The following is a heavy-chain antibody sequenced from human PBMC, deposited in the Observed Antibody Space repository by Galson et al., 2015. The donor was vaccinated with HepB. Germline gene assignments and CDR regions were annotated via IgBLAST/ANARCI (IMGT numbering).Heavy chain of an antibody. V-gene: IGHV1-46*01. CDR2: INPSGGST. CDR1: GYTFTRYY. CDR3: ARDPTYCSGGSCYAFGPVGGDPGGNWFDP. J-gene: IGHJ5*02. Sequence: SVKVSCKASGYTFTRYYMHWVRQAPGQGLEWMGIINPSGGSTSYAQKFQGRVTMTRDASTSTVYMELSSLRSEDTAVYYCARDPTYCSGGSCYAFGPVGGDPGGNWFDPWGQGTLVTVSS. D-gene: IGHD2-15*01.